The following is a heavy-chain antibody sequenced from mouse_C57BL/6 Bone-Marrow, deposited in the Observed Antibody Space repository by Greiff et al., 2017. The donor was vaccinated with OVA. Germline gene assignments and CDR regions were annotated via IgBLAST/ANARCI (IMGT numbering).Heavy chain of an antibody. CDR1: VFTFSSYA. Sequence: EVHLVESGGGLVKPGGSLKLSCAASVFTFSSYAMSWVRQTPEKRLEWVATISDGGSYTYYPDNVKGRFTISRDNAKNNLYLQMSHLKSEDTAMYYCARGGSWDWYFDVWGTGTTVTVSS. D-gene: IGHD4-1*01. V-gene: IGHV5-4*01. CDR2: ISDGGSYT. CDR3: ARGGSWDWYFDV. J-gene: IGHJ1*03.